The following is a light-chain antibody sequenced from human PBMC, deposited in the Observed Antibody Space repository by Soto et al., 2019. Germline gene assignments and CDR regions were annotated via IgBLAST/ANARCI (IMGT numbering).Light chain of an antibody. CDR2: DVS. CDR3: SSYTSSSTYV. J-gene: IGLJ1*01. Sequence: QSALTQPASVSGAPGQSIAISCTGTSSDVGGYNYVSWYQHHPGKAPKLMVYDVSNRPSGVSNRCSGSKSGNTAYLTISGLQAEDEADYYCSSYTSSSTYVFGTGTKVTVL. CDR1: SSDVGGYNY. V-gene: IGLV2-14*03.